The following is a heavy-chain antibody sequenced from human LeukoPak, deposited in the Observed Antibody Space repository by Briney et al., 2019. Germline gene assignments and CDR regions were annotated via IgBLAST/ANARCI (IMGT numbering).Heavy chain of an antibody. V-gene: IGHV3-30*02. D-gene: IGHD2-2*01. CDR3: AKDMEVCSSTSCYEYGY. CDR1: GFTFSSYG. CDR2: IRYDGSNK. Sequence: GGSLRLSCAASGFTFSSYGMHWVRQAPGKGLEWVAFIRYDGSNKYYADSVKGRFTISRDNSKNTLCLQMNSLRAEDTAVYYCAKDMEVCSSTSCYEYGYWGQGTLVTVSS. J-gene: IGHJ4*02.